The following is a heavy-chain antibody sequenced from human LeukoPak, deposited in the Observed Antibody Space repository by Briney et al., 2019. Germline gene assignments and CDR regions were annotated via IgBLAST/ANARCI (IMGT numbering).Heavy chain of an antibody. CDR3: ARVIAYYGMDV. D-gene: IGHD3-22*01. V-gene: IGHV3-23*01. J-gene: IGHJ6*02. CDR2: LSGSGSSA. Sequence: KPGGSLRLSCAASGFTFSTYAMSWVRQAPGKGLEWVSGLSGSGSSAYYADSVKGRFTISRDNSKNTLYLQMNSLRPEDTAVYYCARVIAYYGMDVWGQGTTVTVSS. CDR1: GFTFSTYA.